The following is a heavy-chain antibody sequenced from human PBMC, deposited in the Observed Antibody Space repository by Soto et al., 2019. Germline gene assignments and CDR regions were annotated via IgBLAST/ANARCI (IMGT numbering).Heavy chain of an antibody. CDR3: ARGILLWFGNASVDYYGMDV. J-gene: IGHJ6*02. Sequence: PGESLKISCKGSGYSFTSYWISWVRQMPGKGLEWMGRIDPSDSYTNYNPSLKSRVTISVDTSKNQFSLKLSSVTAADTAVYYCARGILLWFGNASVDYYGMDVWGQGTTVTVSS. CDR1: GYSFTSYW. D-gene: IGHD3-10*01. V-gene: IGHV5-10-1*01. CDR2: IDPSDSYT.